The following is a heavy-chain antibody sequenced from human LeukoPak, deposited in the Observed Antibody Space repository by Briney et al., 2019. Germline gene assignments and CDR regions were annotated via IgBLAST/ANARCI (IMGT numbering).Heavy chain of an antibody. CDR1: GVTVSSNY. CDR3: ARVLRYEGFDY. CDR2: IYSGGST. Sequence: PGGSLRLSCAASGVTVSSNYMSWVRQAPGKGLEWVSVIYSGGSTYYADSVKGRFTISRDNSKNTLYLQMNSLRAEDTAVYYCARVLRYEGFDYWAREPWSPSPQ. V-gene: IGHV3-53*01. D-gene: IGHD2-15*01. J-gene: IGHJ4*02.